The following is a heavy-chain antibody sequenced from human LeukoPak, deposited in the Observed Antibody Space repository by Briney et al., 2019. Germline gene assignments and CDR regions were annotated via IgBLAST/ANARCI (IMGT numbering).Heavy chain of an antibody. CDR3: ARDRGGAYDFWSGYYTGYFDY. V-gene: IGHV3-11*04. J-gene: IGHJ4*02. CDR1: GFTFSDYY. CDR2: ISSSGSTI. Sequence: GGSLRLSCAASGFTFSDYYMSWIRQAPGKGLEWVSYISSSGSTIYYADSVKGRFTISRDNAKNSLYLQMNSLRAEDTAVYYCARDRGGAYDFWSGYYTGYFDYWGQGTLVPVSS. D-gene: IGHD3-3*01.